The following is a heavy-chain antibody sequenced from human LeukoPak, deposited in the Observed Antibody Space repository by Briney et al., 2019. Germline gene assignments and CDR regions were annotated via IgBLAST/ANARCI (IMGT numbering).Heavy chain of an antibody. CDR1: GYIFSGYW. V-gene: IGHV1-2*02. CDR2: INPNSGNT. D-gene: IGHD1-1*01. Sequence: ASVKVSCKASGYIFSGYWIHWVRQAPGQGLEWMGFINPNSGNTNYAQKFQGRVTMTRDTSISTAYMELSSLTSDDTAVYYCAREMRPATKTLVAYWGQGTLVTVSS. J-gene: IGHJ4*02. CDR3: AREMRPATKTLVAY.